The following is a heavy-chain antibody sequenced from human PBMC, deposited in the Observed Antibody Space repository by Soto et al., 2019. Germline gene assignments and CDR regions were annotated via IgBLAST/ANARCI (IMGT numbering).Heavy chain of an antibody. CDR3: ARSHDYGDYSVGYYYYMDV. V-gene: IGHV3-21*01. Sequence: EVQLVESGGGLVKPGGSLRLSCAASGFTFSSYSMNWVRQAPGKGLEWVSSISSSSSYIYYADSVKGRFTISRDNAKNSLYRQMNSLRAEDTAVYYCARSHDYGDYSVGYYYYMDVWGKGTTVTVSS. J-gene: IGHJ6*03. D-gene: IGHD4-17*01. CDR1: GFTFSSYS. CDR2: ISSSSSYI.